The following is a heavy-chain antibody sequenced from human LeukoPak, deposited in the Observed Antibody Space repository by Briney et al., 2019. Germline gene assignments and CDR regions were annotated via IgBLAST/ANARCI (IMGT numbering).Heavy chain of an antibody. CDR1: GFTFTNAW. V-gene: IGHV3-15*01. CDR3: TTSVYNFFDY. CDR2: IKTKTEGGTT. D-gene: IGHD1-20*01. Sequence: GGSLRLSCAASGFTFTNAWMSWVRQVPGKGLEWVGRIKTKTEGGTTDYAAPVKGRFTISRDDSKNTLYLQMNRLKTEDTAVYFCTTSVYNFFDYWGQGTLVTVSS. J-gene: IGHJ4*02.